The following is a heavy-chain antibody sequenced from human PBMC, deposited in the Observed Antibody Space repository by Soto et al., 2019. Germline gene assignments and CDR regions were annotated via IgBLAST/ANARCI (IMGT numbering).Heavy chain of an antibody. D-gene: IGHD2-15*01. J-gene: IGHJ4*02. V-gene: IGHV3-23*01. CDR2: ISGSGGST. Sequence: EVQLLESGEGLVQPGGSLRLSCAASGFTLRNYGMNWVRQAPGKGLEWVSSISGSGGSTYYADSVKGRFTISRDNLKNRLYLQMNRLRAEDTAVDYCAKDIGYCSGGSCYSFDYWGQGTLVTVSS. CDR1: GFTLRNYG. CDR3: AKDIGYCSGGSCYSFDY.